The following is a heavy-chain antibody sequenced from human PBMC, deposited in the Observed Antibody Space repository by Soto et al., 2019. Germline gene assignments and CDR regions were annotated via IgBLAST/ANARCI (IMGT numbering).Heavy chain of an antibody. D-gene: IGHD3-22*01. V-gene: IGHV1-69*12. CDR3: ASHSDSIAYYYRGLAY. CDR1: GGTFSSDA. CDR2: IIPIVGTA. Sequence: QVQLVQSGAEVKKPGSSGKVSCKASGGTFSSDAISWVRQAPGQGIEWRGGIIPIVGTADYAKKFQGRVTLTADESPSTANIELSSLRSEDTAVDYSASHSDSIAYYYRGLAYGGQGTLVTVS. J-gene: IGHJ4*02.